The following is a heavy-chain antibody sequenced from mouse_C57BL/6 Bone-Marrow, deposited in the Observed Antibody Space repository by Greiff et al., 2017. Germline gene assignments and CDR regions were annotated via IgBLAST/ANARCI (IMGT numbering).Heavy chain of an antibody. CDR3: ARQSVYLDD. V-gene: IGHV5-6*01. CDR1: GFTFSSYG. CDR2: ISIGGSYT. Sequence: EVKLTESGGDLVKPGGSLKLSCAASGFTFSSYGMSWVRQTPDKRLEWVATISIGGSYTYYPDSVKGRFTISRDNAKNTLYLQMSSLKSEDTAMYYCARQSVYLDDGGQGTTRKVSS. J-gene: IGHJ2*01.